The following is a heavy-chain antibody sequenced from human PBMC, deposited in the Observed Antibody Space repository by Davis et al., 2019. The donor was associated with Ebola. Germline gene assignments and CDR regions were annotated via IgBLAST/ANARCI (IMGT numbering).Heavy chain of an antibody. CDR3: ARAARYYYDSCGYYGSYYFDY. D-gene: IGHD3-22*01. Sequence: SETLSLTCAVSGGSISSSNWWSWVRQPPGKGLEWIGEIYHSGSTNYNPSLKSRVTISVDKSKNQFSLKLSSVTAADTAVYYCARAARYYYDSCGYYGSYYFDYWGQGTLVTVSS. J-gene: IGHJ4*02. V-gene: IGHV4-4*02. CDR1: GGSISSSNW. CDR2: IYHSGST.